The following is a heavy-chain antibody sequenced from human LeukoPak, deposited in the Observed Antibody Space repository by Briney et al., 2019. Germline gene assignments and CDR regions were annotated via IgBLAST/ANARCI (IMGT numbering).Heavy chain of an antibody. CDR3: AREYSSSDYYYFYYMDV. Sequence: GGSLRLSCAASGFTFSSYAMSWVRQAPGKGLEWVAVIWYDGNNKYYADSVKGRFTISRDNSKNTLYLQMNSLRAEDTAVYYCAREYSSSDYYYFYYMDVWGKGTTVTVSS. J-gene: IGHJ6*03. V-gene: IGHV3-33*08. CDR2: IWYDGNNK. D-gene: IGHD6-6*01. CDR1: GFTFSSYA.